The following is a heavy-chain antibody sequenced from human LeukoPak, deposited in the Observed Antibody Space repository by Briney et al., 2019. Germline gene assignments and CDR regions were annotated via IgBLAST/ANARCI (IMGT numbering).Heavy chain of an antibody. CDR3: ATDFYLDALDI. Sequence: PSENLSLTCTVSGYSISSDYYWGWIPQPPGKGLEWIGRIYHSGSTYYNPSPKSRVTMSVNTSKNQFSLKLSSVTAADMAVYYCATDFYLDALDIWGQWTMVIVSS. CDR2: IYHSGST. J-gene: IGHJ3*02. V-gene: IGHV4-38-2*02. D-gene: IGHD2/OR15-2a*01. CDR1: GYSISSDYY.